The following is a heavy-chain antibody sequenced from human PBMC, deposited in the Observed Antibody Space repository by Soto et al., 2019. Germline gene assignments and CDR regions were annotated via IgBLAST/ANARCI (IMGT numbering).Heavy chain of an antibody. V-gene: IGHV1-2*04. CDR3: ARVGVAARRQGYYGMDV. D-gene: IGHD6-6*01. Sequence: GASVKVSCKASGYTFTGYYTHWVRQAPGQGLEWMGWINPNSGGTNYAQKFQGWVTMTRDTSISTAYMELSRLRSDDTAVYYCARVGVAARRQGYYGMDVWGQGTTVTVSS. CDR1: GYTFTGYY. CDR2: INPNSGGT. J-gene: IGHJ6*02.